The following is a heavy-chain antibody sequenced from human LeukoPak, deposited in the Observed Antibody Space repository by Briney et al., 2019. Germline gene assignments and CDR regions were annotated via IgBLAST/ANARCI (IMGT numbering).Heavy chain of an antibody. Sequence: GGSLRLSCAASGFTFSSYWIHWVRQVPGKGLVWVSRIDYDGSITNYADSVKGRFTISRYNARNTLYLQMNSLRVDDTAVYYCVKDLGGNYDYWGQGTLVTVSS. CDR3: VKDLGGNYDY. CDR2: IDYDGSIT. J-gene: IGHJ4*02. V-gene: IGHV3-74*01. CDR1: GFTFSSYW. D-gene: IGHD1-7*01.